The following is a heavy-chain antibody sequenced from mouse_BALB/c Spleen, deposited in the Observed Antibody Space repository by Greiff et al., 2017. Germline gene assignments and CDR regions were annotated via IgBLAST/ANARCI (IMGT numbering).Heavy chain of an antibody. D-gene: IGHD1-2*01. J-gene: IGHJ1*01. V-gene: IGHV5-6-4*01. Sequence: EVKLVESGGGLVKPGGSLRLSCAASGFTFSSYTMSWVRQTPEKRLEWVATISSGGSYTYYPDSVKGRFTISRDNAKNTLYLQMSSLKSEDTAMYYCTREELRLRYFDVWGAGTTVTVSS. CDR1: GFTFSSYT. CDR2: ISSGGSYT. CDR3: TREELRLRYFDV.